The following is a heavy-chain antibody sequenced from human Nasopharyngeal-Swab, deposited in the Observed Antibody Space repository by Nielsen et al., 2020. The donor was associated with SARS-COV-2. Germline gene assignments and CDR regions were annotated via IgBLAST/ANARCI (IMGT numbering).Heavy chain of an antibody. CDR1: GFTFSSYA. J-gene: IGHJ3*02. Sequence: GESLKISCAASGFTFSSYAMSWVRQAPGKGLEWVSALSGSGGNTYYADAVKGRFTISRDNSKNTLYLQMNSLRAEDTAVYYCAREYHLAFDIWGQGTMVTVSS. CDR2: LSGSGGNT. CDR3: AREYHLAFDI. D-gene: IGHD2-2*01. V-gene: IGHV3-23*01.